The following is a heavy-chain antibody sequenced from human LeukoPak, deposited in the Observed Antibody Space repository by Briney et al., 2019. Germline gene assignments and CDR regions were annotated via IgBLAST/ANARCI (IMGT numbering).Heavy chain of an antibody. V-gene: IGHV3-7*01. D-gene: IGHD3-10*01. CDR1: GFNFRNFW. Sequence: PGGSLRLSCAASGFNFRNFWMSWVRQAPGKGLEWVANIKQDGREKNYVESVKGRFTISRDNADNSLYLQMNSLRAEDTAVYYCARVGWFGELTRHPGGDSWGQGTLVTVSS. CDR2: IKQDGREK. J-gene: IGHJ4*02. CDR3: ARVGWFGELTRHPGGDS.